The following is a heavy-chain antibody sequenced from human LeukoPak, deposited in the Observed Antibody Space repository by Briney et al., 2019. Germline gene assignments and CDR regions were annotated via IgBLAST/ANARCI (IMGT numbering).Heavy chain of an antibody. CDR3: TRDWGAYSS. CDR1: GYTFTASY. V-gene: IGHV1-2*02. Sequence: ASVKVSFKASGYTFTASYIHWMRQAPGQGLEWMGWINSDDGGTNYAQKFQGRVTMTRDTSISTVYMEMSSLISDDTAVYYCTRDWGAYSSWGQGTLLTVSS. D-gene: IGHD5-18*01. CDR2: INSDDGGT. J-gene: IGHJ4*02.